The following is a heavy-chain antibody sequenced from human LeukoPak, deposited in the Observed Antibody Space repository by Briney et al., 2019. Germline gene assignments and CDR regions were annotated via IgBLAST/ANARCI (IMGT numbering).Heavy chain of an antibody. CDR2: IKQDGSEK. CDR1: GFTFSSYW. V-gene: IGHV3-7*01. J-gene: IGHJ4*02. CDR3: ARVGDFWSGYYADY. D-gene: IGHD3-3*01. Sequence: GGSMRLSCAASGFTFSSYWTSWVRQAPGKGLEGAANIKQDGSEKYYVDSVKGRFTISRDNAKNSLYLQMNTLRAEDTAVYYCARVGDFWSGYYADYWGQGTLVTVSS.